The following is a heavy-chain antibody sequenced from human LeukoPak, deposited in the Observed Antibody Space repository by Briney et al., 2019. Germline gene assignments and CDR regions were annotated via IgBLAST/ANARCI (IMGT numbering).Heavy chain of an antibody. V-gene: IGHV4-39*07. D-gene: IGHD2-2*01. CDR2: VYYSGST. CDR1: GGSISSSSYY. J-gene: IGHJ4*02. CDR3: ARAHFDPLIVVVPAASEFYFDY. Sequence: SETLSLTCTVSGGSISSSSYYWGWIRQPPGKGLEWIGNVYYSGSTKYNPSLKSRVTISVDTSKNQFSLKLSSVTAADTAVYYCARAHFDPLIVVVPAASEFYFDYWGQGTLVTVSS.